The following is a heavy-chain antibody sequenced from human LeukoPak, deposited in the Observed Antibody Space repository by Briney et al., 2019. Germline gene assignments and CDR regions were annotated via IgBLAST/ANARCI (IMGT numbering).Heavy chain of an antibody. CDR3: ARDLYSSRTNDAFVI. CDR1: GGSISSYS. D-gene: IGHD6-13*01. CDR2: INNSGYT. Sequence: SETLSLTCTVSGGSISSYSWNWIRQPPGKGLEWIGNINNSGYTNNNPSLKSRVTISVDTFKNQFSLKLSSVTAADTAVYYCARDLYSSRTNDAFVIWGQGTMVTVSS. V-gene: IGHV4-59*01. J-gene: IGHJ3*02.